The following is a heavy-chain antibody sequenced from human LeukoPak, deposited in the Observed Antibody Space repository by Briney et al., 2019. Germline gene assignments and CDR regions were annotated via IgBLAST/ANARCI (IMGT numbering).Heavy chain of an antibody. J-gene: IGHJ4*02. V-gene: IGHV3-7*03. CDR3: ARGRYVDWLFDY. D-gene: IGHD3-9*01. CDR1: GFSCSYYW. CDR2: IEQDGGET. Sequence: GGSLRLSCAASGFSCSYYWMTWVRQAAGRGLEWVANIEQDGGETYYVDSVKGRFTISRDNAKNSVYLQMNSLRVEDTAVYYCARGRYVDWLFDYWGQGTLVTVSS.